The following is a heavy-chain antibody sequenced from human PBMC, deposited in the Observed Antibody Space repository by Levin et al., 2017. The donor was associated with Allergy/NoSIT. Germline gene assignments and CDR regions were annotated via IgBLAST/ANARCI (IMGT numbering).Heavy chain of an antibody. Sequence: PSETLSLTCTVSGGSISSGGYYWSWIRQHPGKGLEWIGYIYYSGSTYYNPSLKSRVTISVDTSKNQFSLKLSSVTAADTAVYYCAREKQPQPLFDYWGQGTLVTVSS. D-gene: IGHD6-13*01. CDR2: IYYSGST. V-gene: IGHV4-31*03. CDR3: AREKQPQPLFDY. J-gene: IGHJ4*02. CDR1: GGSISSGGYY.